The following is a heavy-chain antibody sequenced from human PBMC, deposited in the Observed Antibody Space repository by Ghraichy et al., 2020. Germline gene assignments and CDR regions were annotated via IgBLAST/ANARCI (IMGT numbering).Heavy chain of an antibody. Sequence: GGSLRLSCAASGFTFSSYWMHWVRQAPGKGLVWVSRINSDGSSTSYADSVKGRFTISRDNSKNTLYLQMNSLRAEDTAVYYCAKGRGYGSSSLIDYWGQGTMVTVSS. V-gene: IGHV3-74*01. CDR2: INSDGSST. CDR1: GFTFSSYW. J-gene: IGHJ3*01. D-gene: IGHD6-25*01. CDR3: AKGRGYGSSSLIDY.